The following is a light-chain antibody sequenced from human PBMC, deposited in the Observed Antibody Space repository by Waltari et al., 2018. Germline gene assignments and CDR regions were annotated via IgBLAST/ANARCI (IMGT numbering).Light chain of an antibody. Sequence: QSVLTQPASMSGAPGQRVTISCTGRSSNLGAGHDVHWYQCLPGAAPRLPIYSNSHRPSGVPGRFSGSRSGSSASLVITGLQTEDEATYYCQSYVSTHVIFGGGTLLTVL. CDR2: SNS. CDR3: QSYVSTHVI. CDR1: SSNLGAGHD. J-gene: IGLJ2*01. V-gene: IGLV1-40*01.